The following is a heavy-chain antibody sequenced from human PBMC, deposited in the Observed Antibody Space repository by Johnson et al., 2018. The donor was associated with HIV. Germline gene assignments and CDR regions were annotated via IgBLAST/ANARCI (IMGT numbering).Heavy chain of an antibody. Sequence: EVQLVESGGGVVQPGRSLKLSCAASGFTFSGSAMHWVRQASGKGLEWVGRIRSKANSYATAYAASVKGRFTISRDDSKNTLYLQMNSLRVEDTAVYYCAREPRLLTDAFDIWGQGTMVTVSS. J-gene: IGHJ3*02. CDR2: IRSKANSYAT. V-gene: IGHV3-73*01. CDR1: GFTFSGSA. CDR3: AREPRLLTDAFDI. D-gene: IGHD5-18*01.